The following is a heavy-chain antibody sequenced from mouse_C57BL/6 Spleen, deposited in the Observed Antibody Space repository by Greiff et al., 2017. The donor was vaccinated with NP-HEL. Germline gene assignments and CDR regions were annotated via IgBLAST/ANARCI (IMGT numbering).Heavy chain of an antibody. CDR2: ISSGGDYI. CDR1: GFTFSSYA. CDR3: TRDRELGWYFDV. V-gene: IGHV5-9-1*02. Sequence: EVHLVESGEGLVKPGGSLKLSCAASGFTFSSYAMSWVRQTPEKRLEWVAYISSGGDYIYYADTVKGRFTISRDNARNTLYLQMSSLKSEDTAMYYCTRDRELGWYFDVWGTGTTVTVSS. D-gene: IGHD4-1*01. J-gene: IGHJ1*03.